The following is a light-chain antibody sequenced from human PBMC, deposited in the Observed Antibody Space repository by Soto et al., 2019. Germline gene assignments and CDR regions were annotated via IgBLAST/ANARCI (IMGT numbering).Light chain of an antibody. CDR1: QNINNW. J-gene: IGKJ4*01. V-gene: IGKV1-5*03. CDR3: QQHNDYPLT. CDR2: KAS. Sequence: DIQMTQSPSTLSASVGDRVTITCLASQNINNWLAWYQQKPGKAPKLLIYKASSLESGVPSRFSGSGSGPEFTLTISSLQPDDSATYYCQQHNDYPLTFGGGTKVEIK.